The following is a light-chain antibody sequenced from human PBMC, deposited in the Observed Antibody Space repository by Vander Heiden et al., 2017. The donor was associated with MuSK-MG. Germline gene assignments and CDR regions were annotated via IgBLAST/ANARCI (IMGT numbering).Light chain of an antibody. CDR3: QEWDSSTAQVV. J-gene: IGLJ2*01. CDR1: KLGDKY. CDR2: QDS. V-gene: IGLV3-1*01. Sequence: SYELTQPPSVSVSPGQTASITCSGDKLGDKYACWYQQKPGQSPVRVIVQDSKRPSGIPERFSGYNSGNKATLKISGTQAMDEADDYCQEWDSSTAQVVFGGGTKLTVL.